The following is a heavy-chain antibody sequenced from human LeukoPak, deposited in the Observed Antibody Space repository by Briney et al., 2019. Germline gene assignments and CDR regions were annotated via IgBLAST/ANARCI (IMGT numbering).Heavy chain of an antibody. J-gene: IGHJ4*02. CDR1: GGSISSGSYY. CDR2: IYTSGST. Sequence: SETLSLTCTVSGGSISSGSYYWSWIRQPAGKGLEWIGRIYTSGSTNYNPSLKSRVTISVDTSKNQFSLKLSSVTAADTAVYYCAREGIAGSGSMWGQGTLVTVSS. D-gene: IGHD3-3*01. V-gene: IGHV4-61*02. CDR3: AREGIAGSGSM.